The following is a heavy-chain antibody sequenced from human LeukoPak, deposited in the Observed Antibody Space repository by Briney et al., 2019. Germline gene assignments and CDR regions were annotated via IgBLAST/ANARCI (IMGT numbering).Heavy chain of an antibody. Sequence: SGTLSLTSAVSGYSISSGYYWGGIRQPPGKGLEWIGSIYHSGSTYYNPSLKSRVTISVDTSKNRFSLKLSSVTAADTAVYYCAREGGGYCSGGSCPYGMDVWGKGTTVTVSS. CDR2: IYHSGST. CDR1: GYSISSGYY. D-gene: IGHD2-15*01. CDR3: AREGGGYCSGGSCPYGMDV. V-gene: IGHV4-38-2*01. J-gene: IGHJ6*04.